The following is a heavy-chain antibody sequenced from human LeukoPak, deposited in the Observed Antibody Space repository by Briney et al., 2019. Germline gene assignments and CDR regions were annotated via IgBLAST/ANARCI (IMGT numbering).Heavy chain of an antibody. CDR1: GGSFSGYY. V-gene: IGHV4-34*01. D-gene: IGHD6-13*01. Sequence: PSETLSLTCAVYGGSFSGYYWSWIRQPPGKGLEWIGEINHSGSINYNPSLKSRVTISVDTSKNQFSLKLSSVTAADTAVYYCARWSGSRASYYFDYWGQGTLVTVSS. CDR3: ARWSGSRASYYFDY. CDR2: INHSGSI. J-gene: IGHJ4*02.